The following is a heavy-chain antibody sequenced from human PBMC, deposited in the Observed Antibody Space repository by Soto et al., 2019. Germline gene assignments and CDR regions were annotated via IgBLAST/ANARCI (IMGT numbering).Heavy chain of an antibody. D-gene: IGHD1-1*01. V-gene: IGHV3-23*01. Sequence: EVQLLESGGGLVQPGGSLRLSCAASGFTFSTYAMNWVRQAPGNGLEWVSAISGSGGSIHYADSVKGRFTISRDNSQNTLYPQMNSLRDEDTAVYHCVKGYWKGDVWGQGTTVTVSS. CDR2: ISGSGGSI. CDR1: GFTFSTYA. J-gene: IGHJ6*02. CDR3: VKGYWKGDV.